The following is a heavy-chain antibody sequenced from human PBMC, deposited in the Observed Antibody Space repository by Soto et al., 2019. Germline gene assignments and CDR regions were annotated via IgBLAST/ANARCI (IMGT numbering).Heavy chain of an antibody. Sequence: LSVAWALQEKGKGLDWMGGFDPEDGETIYAQKFQGRVTMTEDTATDTAYMELSSLRSEDTAVYYCATHRSGRFLEWLPEGSLGYWGQGTQVTVSS. D-gene: IGHD3-3*01. J-gene: IGHJ4*02. CDR1: LS. V-gene: IGHV1-24*01. CDR2: FDPEDGET. CDR3: ATHRSGRFLEWLPEGSLGY.